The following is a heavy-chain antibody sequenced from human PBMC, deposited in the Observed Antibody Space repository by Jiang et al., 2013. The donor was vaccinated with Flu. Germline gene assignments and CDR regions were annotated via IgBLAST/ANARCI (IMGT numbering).Heavy chain of an antibody. J-gene: IGHJ4*02. D-gene: IGHD1-26*01. CDR3: TRAQKYSGFELPYFDY. V-gene: IGHV4-39*07. CDR1: GGSFNSDSYY. CDR2: IYYTGSS. Sequence: GSGLVKPSETLSLTCTVSGGSFNSDSYYWGWIRQPPGKALEWIGGIYYTGSSYSRPSLKSRVTISVDTSKSQFSLKLSSVTAADTAVYYCTRAQKYSGFELPYFDYWGQGRLVTVPS.